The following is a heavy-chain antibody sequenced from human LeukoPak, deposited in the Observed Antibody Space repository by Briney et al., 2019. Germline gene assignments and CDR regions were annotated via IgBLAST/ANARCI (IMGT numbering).Heavy chain of an antibody. V-gene: IGHV3-48*04. CDR1: GFPLNSYS. Sequence: GGAPRLSFCASGFPLNSYSMKLGRPAPGKGPGGVSYLSSSSSTIYYADSVKGRFTISRDNAKNSLYLQMNSLRAEDTAVYYCARRDAYYDILTGTNYYYMDVWGKGTTVTVSS. J-gene: IGHJ6*03. CDR2: LSSSSSTI. CDR3: ARRDAYYDILTGTNYYYMDV. D-gene: IGHD3-9*01.